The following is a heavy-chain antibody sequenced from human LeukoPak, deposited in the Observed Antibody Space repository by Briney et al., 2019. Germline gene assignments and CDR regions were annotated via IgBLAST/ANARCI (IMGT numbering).Heavy chain of an antibody. D-gene: IGHD6-25*01. V-gene: IGHV3-21*01. CDR3: ARDSGSVRYFDY. CDR2: ISSSSSYI. J-gene: IGHJ4*02. Sequence: AGGSLRLSCAASGFTFSSYSMNWVRQAPGKGLEWVSSISSSSSYIYYADSLKGRLTISRDNAKNSLYLQMNSLRAEDTAVYYCARDSGSVRYFDYWGQGTLVTVSS. CDR1: GFTFSSYS.